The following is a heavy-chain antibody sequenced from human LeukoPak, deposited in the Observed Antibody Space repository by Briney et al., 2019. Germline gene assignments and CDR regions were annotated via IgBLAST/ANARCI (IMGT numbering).Heavy chain of an antibody. J-gene: IGHJ4*02. Sequence: GSLRLSCVDSGFTFSSHWMSWVRQAPGKGLEWVANINQGEGEKYYVDSVKGRFTISRDNAKKSLFLQMNGLRAEDTAVYYCARGRFIAGTTAYYFDYWGQGTLVTVSS. V-gene: IGHV3-7*03. CDR1: GFTFSSHW. CDR2: INQGEGEK. CDR3: ARGRFIAGTTAYYFDY. D-gene: IGHD1-26*01.